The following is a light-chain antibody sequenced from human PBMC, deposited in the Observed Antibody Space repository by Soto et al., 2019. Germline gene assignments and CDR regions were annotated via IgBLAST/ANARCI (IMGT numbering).Light chain of an antibody. V-gene: IGKV1-12*01. J-gene: IGKJ1*01. CDR3: QHSYSTRT. CDR2: ASS. Sequence: IQMTQSPSSVSASVGDRVTITCRASQDIDSWLAWYHQKPVKATKLLIYASSSLQRGVPSRVSGSGSGTDIILTISRLQPDYVASYYGQHSYSTRTFGQGTKVDIK. CDR1: QDIDSW.